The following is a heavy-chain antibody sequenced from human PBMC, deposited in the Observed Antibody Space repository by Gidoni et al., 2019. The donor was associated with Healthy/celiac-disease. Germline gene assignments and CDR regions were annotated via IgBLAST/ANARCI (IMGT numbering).Heavy chain of an antibody. CDR3: ARITVGYCSSTSCSPNLYYYGMDV. V-gene: IGHV2-70*15. J-gene: IGHJ6*02. Sequence: QVTLRESGPALVKPTQTLTLTCTFSGFSLSTSGMCVSWIRQPPGKALEWLARIDWDDDKYYSTSLKTRLTISKDTSKNQVVLTMTNMDPVDTATYYCARITVGYCSSTSCSPNLYYYGMDVWGQGTTVTVSS. CDR2: IDWDDDK. D-gene: IGHD2-2*01. CDR1: GFSLSTSGMC.